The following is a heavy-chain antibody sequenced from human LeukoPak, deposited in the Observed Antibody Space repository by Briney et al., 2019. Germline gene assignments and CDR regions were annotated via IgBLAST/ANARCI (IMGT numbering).Heavy chain of an antibody. J-gene: IGHJ4*02. CDR2: INHSGST. Sequence: SETLSLTCAVYGGSFSGYYWSWIRQPPGKGLEWIGEINHSGSTNYNPSLKSRVTMSVDTSKNQFSLRLSSVTAADTAVYYCARDRYYFDSNGPVYFDYWGQGTLVTVSS. V-gene: IGHV4-34*01. CDR1: GGSFSGYY. D-gene: IGHD3-22*01. CDR3: ARDRYYFDSNGPVYFDY.